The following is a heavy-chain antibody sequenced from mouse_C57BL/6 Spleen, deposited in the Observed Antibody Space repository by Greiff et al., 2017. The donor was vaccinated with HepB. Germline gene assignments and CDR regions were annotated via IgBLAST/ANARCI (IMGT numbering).Heavy chain of an antibody. CDR1: GYTFTDYY. V-gene: IGHV1-76*01. Sequence: QVQLQQSGAELVRPGASVKLSCKASGYTFTDYYINWVKQRPGQGLEWIARIYPGSGNTYYNQKFKGKATLTAEKSSSTAYMQLSSLTSEDSAVYFCARSEYGDAMDYWGQGTSVTVSS. J-gene: IGHJ4*01. CDR3: ARSEYGDAMDY. CDR2: IYPGSGNT. D-gene: IGHD5-2*01.